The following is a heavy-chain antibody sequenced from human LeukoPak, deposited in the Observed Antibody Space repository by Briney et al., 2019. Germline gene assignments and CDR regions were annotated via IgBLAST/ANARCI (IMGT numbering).Heavy chain of an antibody. Sequence: SETLSLTCAVYGGSFSGYYWSWIRQPPGKGLEWIGEINHSGSTNYNPSLESRVTISVNTSKNQFSLKLSSVTAADTAVYYCARASVEEGYCSSTSCYIWFDPWGQGTLVTVSS. J-gene: IGHJ5*02. V-gene: IGHV4-34*01. CDR2: INHSGST. CDR1: GGSFSGYY. CDR3: ARASVEEGYCSSTSCYIWFDP. D-gene: IGHD2-2*02.